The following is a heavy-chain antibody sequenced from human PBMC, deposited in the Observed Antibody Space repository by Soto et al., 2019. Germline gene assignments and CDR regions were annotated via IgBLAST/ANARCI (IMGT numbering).Heavy chain of an antibody. V-gene: IGHV1-69*01. Sequence: QVQLVQSGAEVKKPGSSVKVSCKASGGTFSSYAISWVRQAPGQVLEWMGGIIPIFGTANYAQKFQGRVTITADESTSTAYMELSSLRSEDTAVYYCARATMVRGVAPGYYYGMDVWGQGTTVTVSS. D-gene: IGHD3-10*01. J-gene: IGHJ6*02. CDR3: ARATMVRGVAPGYYYGMDV. CDR2: IIPIFGTA. CDR1: GGTFSSYA.